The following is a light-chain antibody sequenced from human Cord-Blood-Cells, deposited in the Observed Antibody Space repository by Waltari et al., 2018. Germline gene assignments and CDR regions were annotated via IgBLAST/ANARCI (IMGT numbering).Light chain of an antibody. Sequence: VSLGERATINCKSSQSVLYSSNNKNYLAWYQQKPGQPPKLLIYWASTRESGVPDRFSGSGSGTDFTLTISSLQAEDVAVYYCQQYYSTPPTFGQGTKVEIK. CDR1: QSVLYSSNNKNY. CDR2: WAS. V-gene: IGKV4-1*01. J-gene: IGKJ1*01. CDR3: QQYYSTPPT.